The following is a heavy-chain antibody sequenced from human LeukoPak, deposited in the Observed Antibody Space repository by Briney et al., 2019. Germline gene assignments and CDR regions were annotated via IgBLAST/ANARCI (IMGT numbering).Heavy chain of an antibody. CDR3: ARKRFSPDYDFWSGYYFYYGMDV. CDR1: GGTFSSYA. J-gene: IGHJ6*02. Sequence: SVKASCKASGGTFSSYAISWVRQAPGQGLEWMGGIIPIFGTANYAQKFQGRVTITADESTSTAYMELSSLRSEDTAVYYCARKRFSPDYDFWSGYYFYYGMDVWGQGTTVTVSS. V-gene: IGHV1-69*13. CDR2: IIPIFGTA. D-gene: IGHD3-3*01.